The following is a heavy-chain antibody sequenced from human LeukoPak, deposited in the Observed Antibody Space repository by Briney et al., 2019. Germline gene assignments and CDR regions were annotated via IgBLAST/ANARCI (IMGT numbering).Heavy chain of an antibody. V-gene: IGHV1-8*01. J-gene: IGHJ5*02. Sequence: ASVKVSCKASGYTFTSYDINWVRQAPGQGLEWMGWMNPNSGNTGYAQKFQGRVTMTRNTSISTAYMELSSLRSEDTAVYYCARAPTRYSSSRYPHGFDPWGQGTLVTVSS. D-gene: IGHD6-13*01. CDR3: ARAPTRYSSSRYPHGFDP. CDR1: GYTFTSYD. CDR2: MNPNSGNT.